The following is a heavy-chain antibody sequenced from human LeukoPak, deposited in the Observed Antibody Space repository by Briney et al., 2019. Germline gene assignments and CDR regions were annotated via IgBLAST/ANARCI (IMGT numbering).Heavy chain of an antibody. D-gene: IGHD3-16*02. J-gene: IGHJ4*02. CDR3: ARVFSESLGLSTPPLDY. CDR2: IREDGSQK. CDR1: GFTFSSSW. V-gene: IGHV3-7*01. Sequence: GGSLRLSCAASGFTFSSSWMTWVRQAPGKGLEWVASIREDGSQKSAVDSVRGRFTIARDNAKNSVYLQMNSLRGEDTAVYYCARVFSESLGLSTPPLDYWGQGTLVTVSS.